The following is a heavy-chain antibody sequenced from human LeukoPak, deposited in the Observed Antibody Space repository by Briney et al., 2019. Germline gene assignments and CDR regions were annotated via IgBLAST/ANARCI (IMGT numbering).Heavy chain of an antibody. CDR1: GYTFIDYY. CDR2: INSNSGVT. J-gene: IGHJ4*02. V-gene: IGHV1-2*02. D-gene: IGHD1-26*01. CDR3: ARFDRNSWETFDY. Sequence: ASVKLSCKASGYTFIDYYIHWVRQAPGPGLGWMGWINSNSGVTNYAQKFQGGVTMTRDTYITTVYMELSSLRSDDTAVYYCARFDRNSWETFDYWGQGTLVTVSS.